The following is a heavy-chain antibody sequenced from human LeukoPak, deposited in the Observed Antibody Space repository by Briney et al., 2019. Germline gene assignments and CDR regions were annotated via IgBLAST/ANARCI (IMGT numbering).Heavy chain of an antibody. CDR2: IYYSGNT. V-gene: IGHV4-30-4*08. Sequence: SETLSLTCTVSGGSISSVDHYWGYIRQSPGKGLEWIGYIYYSGNTYYSPSLRSRLTLSVDTSKNQFSLQLSSETAADTAIYYCARGRSYEYGDYDYWGQGTLVIVSS. D-gene: IGHD4-17*01. J-gene: IGHJ4*02. CDR1: GGSISSVDHY. CDR3: ARGRSYEYGDYDY.